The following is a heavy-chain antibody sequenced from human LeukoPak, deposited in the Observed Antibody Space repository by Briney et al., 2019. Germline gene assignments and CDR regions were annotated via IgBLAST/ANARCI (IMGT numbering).Heavy chain of an antibody. D-gene: IGHD6-19*01. Sequence: GGSLRLSCAASGFTFSSYGTHWVRQAPGKGLEGVAFIRYDGSNKYYADSVKGRFTISRDNSKNTLYVQMNSLRAGDTAVYYCAKDFEMSGWYGFDYWGQGTLVTVSS. CDR2: IRYDGSNK. CDR1: GFTFSSYG. CDR3: AKDFEMSGWYGFDY. J-gene: IGHJ4*02. V-gene: IGHV3-30*02.